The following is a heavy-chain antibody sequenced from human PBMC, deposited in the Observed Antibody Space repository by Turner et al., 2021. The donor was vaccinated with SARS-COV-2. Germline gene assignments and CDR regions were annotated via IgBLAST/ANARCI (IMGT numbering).Heavy chain of an antibody. V-gene: IGHV6-1*01. D-gene: IGHD3-16*02. CDR1: GDSVSRNSAA. Sequence: QVQLQQSGPGLVKPSQTLSLTRAISGDSVSRNSAAWNWIRQSPSRGLEWLGRTYYRSKWYNDYAVSVKSRITINADTSKNQFSLQLNSVTPEDTAVYYCAREHWVDVWGSYRSTAYFDHWGQGTLVTVSS. CDR3: AREHWVDVWGSYRSTAYFDH. J-gene: IGHJ4*02. CDR2: TYYRSKWYN.